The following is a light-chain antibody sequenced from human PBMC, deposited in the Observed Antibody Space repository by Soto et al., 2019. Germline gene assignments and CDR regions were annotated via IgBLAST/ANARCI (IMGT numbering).Light chain of an antibody. CDR3: QQYNNWLLWT. Sequence: EIVMTQSPVTLSVSPGERATLSCRASQSVSSNLAWYQQKPGQAPRLLIYGASTRATGIPARFSGSGSGTEFTLTISSLQSEDFAVYYCQQYNNWLLWTFGQGTKVEIK. V-gene: IGKV3-15*01. CDR1: QSVSSN. CDR2: GAS. J-gene: IGKJ1*01.